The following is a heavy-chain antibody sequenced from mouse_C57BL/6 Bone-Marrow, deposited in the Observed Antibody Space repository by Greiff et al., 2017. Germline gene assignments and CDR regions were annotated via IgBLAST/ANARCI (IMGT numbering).Heavy chain of an antibody. CDR3: ARDFDYGSSYEWFAY. CDR1: GYTFTSYW. J-gene: IGHJ3*01. D-gene: IGHD1-1*01. CDR2: IDPSDSYT. Sequence: VKLQQPGAELVMPGASVKLSCKASGYTFTSYWMHWVKQRPGQGLEWIGEIDPSDSYTNYNQKFKGKSTLTVDKSSSTAYMQLSSLTSEDSAVYYCARDFDYGSSYEWFAYWGQGTLVTVSA. V-gene: IGHV1-69*01.